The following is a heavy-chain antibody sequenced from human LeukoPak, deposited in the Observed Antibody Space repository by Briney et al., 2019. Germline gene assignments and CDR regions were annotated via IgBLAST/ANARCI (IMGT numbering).Heavy chain of an antibody. CDR3: ARTASPYYYYYMDV. CDR1: GFTFDDYG. J-gene: IGHJ6*03. Sequence: RSGGSLRLSCAASGFTFDDYGMSWVRQAPGKGLEWVSGINWNGGSTGYADSVKGRFTISRDNAKNSLYLQMNSLRAEGTALYYCARTASPYYYYYMDVWGKGTTVTVSS. V-gene: IGHV3-20*04. CDR2: INWNGGST.